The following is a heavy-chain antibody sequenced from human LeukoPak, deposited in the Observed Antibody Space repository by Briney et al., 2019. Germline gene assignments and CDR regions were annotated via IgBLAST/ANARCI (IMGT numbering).Heavy chain of an antibody. Sequence: SETLSLTCAVFGDSFSDYDWSWIRPPPGKGLDWIGEINHSGSTNFNTSLKSRVSMLVDTTKNRFSLRLTSLTAADTAVYYCARVRDQRWQRGYFDYWGQGTLVTVSS. CDR3: ARVRDQRWQRGYFDY. D-gene: IGHD4-23*01. CDR1: GDSFSDYD. CDR2: INHSGST. V-gene: IGHV4-34*01. J-gene: IGHJ4*02.